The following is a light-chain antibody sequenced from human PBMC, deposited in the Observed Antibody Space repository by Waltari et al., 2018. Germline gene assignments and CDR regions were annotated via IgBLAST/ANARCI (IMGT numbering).Light chain of an antibody. CDR1: QSPLHSNGHHY. J-gene: IGKJ2*01. Sequence: DIVMTQSPLSLPVTPGEPASIPCRSSQSPLHSNGHHYLDWYLQKPGQSPQLLIYLGSYRASGVPERFSGSGSGTDFTLKISRVEAEDVGVYYCMQALQTPYTFGQGTKLEIK. CDR2: LGS. V-gene: IGKV2-28*01. CDR3: MQALQTPYT.